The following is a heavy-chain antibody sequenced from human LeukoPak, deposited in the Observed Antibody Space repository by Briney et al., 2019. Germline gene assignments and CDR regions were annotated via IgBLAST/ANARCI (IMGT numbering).Heavy chain of an antibody. CDR3: TTDPLGMSIAAAATGLSFIDS. CDR1: GFTFINAW. V-gene: IGHV3-15*01. J-gene: IGHJ4*02. Sequence: GESLRLSCAASGFTFINAWMSWVRQAPGKGLEWVGRIKSKTDGGTTDYAAPVKGRFTISRDDSKNTLYLQMNSLKTEDTAVYYCTTDPLGMSIAAAATGLSFIDSWGQGTLVTVSS. CDR2: IKSKTDGGTT. D-gene: IGHD6-13*01.